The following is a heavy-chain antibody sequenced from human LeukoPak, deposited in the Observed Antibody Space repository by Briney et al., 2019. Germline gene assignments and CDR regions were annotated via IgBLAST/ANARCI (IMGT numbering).Heavy chain of an antibody. J-gene: IGHJ4*02. V-gene: IGHV1-8*01. CDR2: MNPDNGNT. CDR1: GYTFTSYQ. D-gene: IGHD2-2*01. CDR3: ARGHVLVPAATDY. Sequence: GASVTVSCKASGYTFTSYQLNWVRQATGQGLEWMGWMNPDNGNTGFAQNFQGRVTMTRNISISTAYMALSSLRSGDTAVYYCARGHVLVPAATDYWGQGTLVTVSS.